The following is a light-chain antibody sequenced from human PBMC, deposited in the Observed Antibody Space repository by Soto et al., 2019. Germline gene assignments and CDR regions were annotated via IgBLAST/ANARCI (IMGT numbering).Light chain of an antibody. J-gene: IGLJ2*01. Sequence: QSALTQPASVSGSPGQSITISCTGTSSDVGGYNYVSWYQQHPGKAPKLMIYDVSNRPTGVSNRFSGFKSGNTASLTISGRQAEDEADYYCSSYTSSNTVVFGGWTKLTVL. CDR2: DVS. CDR3: SSYTSSNTVV. V-gene: IGLV2-14*03. CDR1: SSDVGGYNY.